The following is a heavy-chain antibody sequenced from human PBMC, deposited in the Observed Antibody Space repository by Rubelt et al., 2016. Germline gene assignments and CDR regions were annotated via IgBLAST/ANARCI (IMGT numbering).Heavy chain of an antibody. Sequence: QVQLQESGPGLVKPSETLSLTCTVSGGSISSYYWSWIRQPPGKGLEWIGYIYYSGSTNYNPSLKSRVTISVDTSKNQFSRMLSSVTAADTVVYYWAIRPSRNGFDIWGQGTMVTVSS. V-gene: IGHV4-59*01. J-gene: IGHJ3*02. CDR3: AIRPSRNGFDI. CDR1: GGSISSYY. CDR2: IYYSGST.